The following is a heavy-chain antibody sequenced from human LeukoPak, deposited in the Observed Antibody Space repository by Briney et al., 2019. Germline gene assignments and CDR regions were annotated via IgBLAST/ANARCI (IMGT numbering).Heavy chain of an antibody. CDR1: GGSISSSSYY. V-gene: IGHV4-39*07. J-gene: IGHJ1*01. D-gene: IGHD3-22*01. Sequence: SETLSLTCTVSGGSISSSSYYWGWIRQPPGKGLEWIGSIYYSGSTYYNPSLKSRVTISVDTSKNQFSLKLSSVTAADTAVYYCARDVGYYDSSGYGAEYFQHWGQGTLVTVSS. CDR2: IYYSGST. CDR3: ARDVGYYDSSGYGAEYFQH.